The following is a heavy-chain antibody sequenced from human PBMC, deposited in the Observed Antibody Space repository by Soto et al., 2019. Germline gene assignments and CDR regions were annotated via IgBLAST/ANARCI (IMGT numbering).Heavy chain of an antibody. Sequence: ETLRLSCAASGFTFSSNAMSWVRQAPGKGLEWVSHISGSGGVTYYADSVKGRFTIPRDNSKNTLNLQMNRLRVEDTAVYYYAREGVYSDYGDAFDIWGQGTMVTVSS. V-gene: IGHV3-23*01. CDR2: ISGSGGVT. CDR1: GFTFSSNA. D-gene: IGHD5-12*01. CDR3: AREGVYSDYGDAFDI. J-gene: IGHJ3*02.